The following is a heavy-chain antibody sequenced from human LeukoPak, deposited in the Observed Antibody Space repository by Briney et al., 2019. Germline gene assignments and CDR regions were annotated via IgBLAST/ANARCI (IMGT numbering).Heavy chain of an antibody. Sequence: SETLSLTXAVYGGSFCGYYWSWIRQPPGKGLEWIGEINHSGSTNYNPSLKSRVTISVDTSKSQFSLKLSSVTAADTAVYYCARGTQTYYDKAPVDYWGQGTLVTVSS. CDR1: GGSFCGYY. D-gene: IGHD3-22*01. V-gene: IGHV4-34*01. CDR3: ARGTQTYYDKAPVDY. J-gene: IGHJ4*02. CDR2: INHSGST.